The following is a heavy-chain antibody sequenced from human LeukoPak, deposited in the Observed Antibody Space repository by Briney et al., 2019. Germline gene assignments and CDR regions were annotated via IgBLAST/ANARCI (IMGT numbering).Heavy chain of an antibody. J-gene: IGHJ6*03. D-gene: IGHD3-3*01. V-gene: IGHV4-34*01. CDR1: GGSFSGYY. CDR3: ARVGFGVVIARNYYYMDV. Sequence: SETLSLTCAVYGGSFSGYYWSWIRQPPGKGLEWIGEINHSGSTNYNPSLKSRVTISVDTSKNQFSLKLSSVTAADTAVYYCARVGFGVVIARNYYYMDVWGKGTTVTVSS. CDR2: INHSGST.